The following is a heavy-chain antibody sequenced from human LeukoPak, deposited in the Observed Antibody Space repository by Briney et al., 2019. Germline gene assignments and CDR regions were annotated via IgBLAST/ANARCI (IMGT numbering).Heavy chain of an antibody. CDR1: GGTFSSYA. CDR3: ARNPGGDCYYCYYY. D-gene: IGHD2-21*02. CDR2: IIPIFGIA. Sequence: SVKVSCKASGGTFSSYAISWVRQAPGQGLEWMGGIIPIFGIANYAQKLQGRVTITADESTSTAYMELSSLRSEDTAVYYCARNPGGDCYYCYYYWGQGTLVTVSS. J-gene: IGHJ4*02. V-gene: IGHV1-69*13.